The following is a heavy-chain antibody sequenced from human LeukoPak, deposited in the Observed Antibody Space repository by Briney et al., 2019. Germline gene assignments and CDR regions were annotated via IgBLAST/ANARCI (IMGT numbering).Heavy chain of an antibody. CDR1: GFTVSSNY. V-gene: IGHV3-53*01. CDR2: IYSGGST. CDR3: AREFGVAVADTVDY. D-gene: IGHD6-19*01. Sequence: GGSLRLSCAASGFTVSSNYMSWVRQAPGKGLEWVSVIYSGGSTYYADSVKGRFTISRDNSKNTLYLQMNSLRAEDTAVYYCAREFGVAVADTVDYWGQGTLVTVSS. J-gene: IGHJ4*02.